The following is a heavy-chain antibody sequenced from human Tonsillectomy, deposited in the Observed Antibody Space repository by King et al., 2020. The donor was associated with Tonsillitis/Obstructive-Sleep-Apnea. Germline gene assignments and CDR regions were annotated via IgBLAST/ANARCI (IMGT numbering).Heavy chain of an antibody. J-gene: IGHJ6*04. CDR2: IKSKTDGGTT. CDR3: TTIPPYGLGLWFGELRDMDV. CDR1: GFTFSNAW. Sequence: VQLVESGGGLVKPGGSLRLSCAASGFTFSNAWMSWVRQAPGKGLEWVGRIKSKTDGGTTDYAAPVKGRFTISRDDSKNTLYLQMNSLKTEDTAVYYCTTIPPYGLGLWFGELRDMDVWGKGTTVTVSS. D-gene: IGHD3-10*01. V-gene: IGHV3-15*01.